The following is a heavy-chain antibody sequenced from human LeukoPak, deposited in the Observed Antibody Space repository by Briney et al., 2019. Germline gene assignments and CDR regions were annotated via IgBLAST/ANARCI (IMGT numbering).Heavy chain of an antibody. J-gene: IGHJ4*02. CDR3: AKSGGEFVEMATIYYFDS. CDR1: GFTFSSYW. D-gene: IGHD5-24*01. Sequence: GGSLRLSCAASGFTFSSYWMSWVRQAPGKGLEWVANIKQDGSEKYYVDSVKGRFTISRDNAKNSLYLQMNSLRAEDTALYYCAKSGGEFVEMATIYYFDSWGQGTLVTVSS. CDR2: IKQDGSEK. V-gene: IGHV3-7*03.